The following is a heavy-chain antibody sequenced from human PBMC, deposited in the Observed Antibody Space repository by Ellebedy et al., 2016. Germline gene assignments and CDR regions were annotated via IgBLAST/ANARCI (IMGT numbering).Heavy chain of an antibody. Sequence: GGSLRLSCAASAFTFNNYGMHWVRQAPGKGLEWVAVILNDGSKTFYADSVKGRFTISRDNSKNTLYLQMNSLRVEDTAVYYCARDDEFYDSNGGNVFDIWGQGTMVTVSS. CDR1: AFTFNNYG. CDR2: ILNDGSKT. CDR3: ARDDEFYDSNGGNVFDI. V-gene: IGHV3-33*01. J-gene: IGHJ3*02. D-gene: IGHD3-22*01.